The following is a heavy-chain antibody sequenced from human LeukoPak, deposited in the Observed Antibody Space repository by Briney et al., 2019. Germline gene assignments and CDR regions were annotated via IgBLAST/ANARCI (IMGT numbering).Heavy chain of an antibody. J-gene: IGHJ6*02. CDR2: IKQDGSEK. D-gene: IGHD3-10*01. CDR1: GFTFSSYW. CDR3: ARDSGNGMDV. V-gene: IGHV3-7*01. Sequence: GGSLRLSCAASGFTFSSYWMTWVRQAPGKGLEWVANIKQDGSEKYYVDSVKGRFTISRDNARNSLYLQMNSLRAEDTGVYYCARDSGNGMDVWGQGTTVTVSS.